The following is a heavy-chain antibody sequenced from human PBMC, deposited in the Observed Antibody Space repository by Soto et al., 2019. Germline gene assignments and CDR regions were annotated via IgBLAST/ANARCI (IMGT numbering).Heavy chain of an antibody. CDR2: IHGGDSNT. CDR3: ARRVTSSTGWDY. V-gene: IGHV5-51*01. CDR1: GYMFTNYW. J-gene: IGHJ4*02. Sequence: GESLKISCKGSGYMFTNYWIGWVRQMPGKGLEWMGIIHGGDSNTRYSPSFDGQVTISTDRSINTAYLQWSSLKASDTAMYYCARRVTSSTGWDYWGQGTLVTVSS. D-gene: IGHD6-19*01.